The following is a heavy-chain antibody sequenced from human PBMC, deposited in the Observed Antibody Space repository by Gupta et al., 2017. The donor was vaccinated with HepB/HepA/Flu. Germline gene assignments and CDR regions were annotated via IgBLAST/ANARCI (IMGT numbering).Heavy chain of an antibody. V-gene: IGHV2-5*01. D-gene: IGHD3-16*01. J-gene: IGHJ6*03. Sequence: QITLQESGPTLVNPTPTPPLTCSFSGFSLSSTGVSVAWLRQPPGKALEWLALISWTADKRYSPSLKNILTITEGTSENQVVLTLTNVEPVDTGTYSCVHRVYQDRGGYYDGDVWGNGTMVTVSS. CDR2: ISWTADK. CDR3: VHRVYQDRGGYYDGDV. CDR1: GFSLSSTGVS.